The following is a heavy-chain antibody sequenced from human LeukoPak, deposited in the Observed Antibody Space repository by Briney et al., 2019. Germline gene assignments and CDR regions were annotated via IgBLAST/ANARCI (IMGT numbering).Heavy chain of an antibody. CDR1: GFTFSSYT. J-gene: IGHJ4*02. V-gene: IGHV3-23*01. CDR3: TTEGRYDFWSGYHDY. CDR2: ISGSGGST. D-gene: IGHD3-3*01. Sequence: GGSLRLSCAASGFTFSSYTMSWVRQAPGKGLEWVSSISGSGGSTYYGDTVKGRFTISRDNSKKTLHLQMNSLRAEDMAVYYCTTEGRYDFWSGYHDYWGQGTLVTVSS.